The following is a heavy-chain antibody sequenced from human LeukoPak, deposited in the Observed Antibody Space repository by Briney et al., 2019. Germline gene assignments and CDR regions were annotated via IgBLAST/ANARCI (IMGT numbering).Heavy chain of an antibody. J-gene: IGHJ3*02. CDR2: IYSGGST. D-gene: IGHD5-18*01. V-gene: IGHV3-53*01. CDR1: GFTVSSNY. Sequence: GGSLRLSCAASGFTVSSNYMSWVRQAPGKGLEWVSVIYSGGSTYYADSVKGRFTIFRDNYKNTLYLQMNSLRAEDTAVYYCARTAMGAFDIWGQGTMATVSS. CDR3: ARTAMGAFDI.